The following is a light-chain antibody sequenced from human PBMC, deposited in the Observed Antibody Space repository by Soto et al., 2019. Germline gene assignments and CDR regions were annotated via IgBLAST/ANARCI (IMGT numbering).Light chain of an antibody. CDR2: GSS. V-gene: IGKV3-15*01. J-gene: IGKJ1*01. Sequence: ETVMTQSPATLSVSPGERATLSSRASQSVNSDLAWYQKKPGQAPRLLIYGSSTRATGIPARFSGGGSGTEFTLTISSLQSEDFAVYYCQQNNNWPRTFGQGTKVDIK. CDR1: QSVNSD. CDR3: QQNNNWPRT.